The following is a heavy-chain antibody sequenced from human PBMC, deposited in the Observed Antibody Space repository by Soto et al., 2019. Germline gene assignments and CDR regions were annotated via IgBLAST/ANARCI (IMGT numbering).Heavy chain of an antibody. Sequence: ELQLVESGGGLVQPGGSLRLSCAASGFTFSSYDMNWVRQAAGKGLEWVSYISYNGSSIYYADSVKGRFTISRDNAKNSLYLQMNILRDEDTAVYHCARSKRYQVIYGHFNYAMDIWGQGTTITVSS. D-gene: IGHD2-2*02. J-gene: IGHJ6*02. CDR3: ARSKRYQVIYGHFNYAMDI. V-gene: IGHV3-48*02. CDR1: GFTFSSYD. CDR2: ISYNGSSI.